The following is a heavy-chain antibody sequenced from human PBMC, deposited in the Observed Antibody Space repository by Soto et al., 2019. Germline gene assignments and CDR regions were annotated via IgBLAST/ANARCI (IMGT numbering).Heavy chain of an antibody. V-gene: IGHV4-31*03. J-gene: IGHJ4*02. Sequence: QVQLQESGPGLVKPSQTLSLTCTVSGGSISSGGYYWSWIRQHPGKGLEWIGYIYYSGSTYYNPCLKSRVTITVDTSKNQFSRKLSSVPAADTAVYYCAAEDCSGGSCSLDYWGQGTLVTVSS. CDR2: IYYSGST. CDR3: AAEDCSGGSCSLDY. CDR1: GGSISSGGYY. D-gene: IGHD2-15*01.